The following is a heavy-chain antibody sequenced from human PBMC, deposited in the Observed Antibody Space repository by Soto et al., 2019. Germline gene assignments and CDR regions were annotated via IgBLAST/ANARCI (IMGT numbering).Heavy chain of an antibody. D-gene: IGHD3-10*01. CDR2: ISSSSSYI. Sequence: GGSLRLSCAASGFTFSSYSMNWVRQAPGKGLEWVSSISSSSSYIYYADSVKGRFTISRDNAKNSLYLQMNSLRAEDTAVYYCARDEREYGSGSYGAHYYYYMDVWGKGTTVTVSS. V-gene: IGHV3-21*01. CDR1: GFTFSSYS. J-gene: IGHJ6*03. CDR3: ARDEREYGSGSYGAHYYYYMDV.